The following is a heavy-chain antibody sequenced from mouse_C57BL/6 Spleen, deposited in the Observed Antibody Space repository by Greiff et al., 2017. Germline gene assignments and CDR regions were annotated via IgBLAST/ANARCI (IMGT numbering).Heavy chain of an antibody. CDR3: AIDMGKGYYYYDTPYFDY. V-gene: IGHV1-55*01. CDR1: GYTFTSYW. D-gene: IGHD2-4*01. J-gene: IGHJ2*01. CDR2: IYPGSGST. Sequence: VQLQQPGAELVKPGASVKMSCKASGYTFTSYWITWVKQRPGQGLEWIGDIYPGSGSTNYNEKFQSKATLTVDTSSSTAYMQLSSLTSEDSAVYYCAIDMGKGYYYYDTPYFDYWGQGTTLTVSS.